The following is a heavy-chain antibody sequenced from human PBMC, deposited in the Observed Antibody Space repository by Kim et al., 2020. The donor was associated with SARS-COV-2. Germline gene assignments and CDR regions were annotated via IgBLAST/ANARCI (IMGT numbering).Heavy chain of an antibody. CDR3: ARDRSDILTGYYKSDY. CDR2: ISAYNGNT. J-gene: IGHJ4*02. CDR1: GYTFTSYG. Sequence: ASVKVSCKASGYTFTSYGISWVRQAPGQGLEWMGWISAYNGNTNYAQKLQGRVTMTTDTSTSTAYMELRSLRSDDTAVYYCARDRSDILTGYYKSDYWGQGTLVTVSS. V-gene: IGHV1-18*01. D-gene: IGHD3-9*01.